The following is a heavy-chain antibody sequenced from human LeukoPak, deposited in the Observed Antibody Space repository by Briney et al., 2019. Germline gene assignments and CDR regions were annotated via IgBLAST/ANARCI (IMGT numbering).Heavy chain of an antibody. CDR2: IYTSGST. J-gene: IGHJ4*02. D-gene: IGHD3-10*01. V-gene: IGHV4-4*07. Sequence: SETLSLTCTVSGGSISSYYWSWIRQPAGKGLEWIGRIYTSGSTNYNPSLKCRVTMSVDTSKNQFSLKLSSVTAADTAVYYCAREAYYGSGSRAGHFDYWGQGTLVTVSS. CDR1: GGSISSYY. CDR3: AREAYYGSGSRAGHFDY.